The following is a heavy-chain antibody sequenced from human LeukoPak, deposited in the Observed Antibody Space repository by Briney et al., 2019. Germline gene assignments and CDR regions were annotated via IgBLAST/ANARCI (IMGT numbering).Heavy chain of an antibody. CDR2: INIYSGGT. CDR3: ARGAEPGTDYFFDH. J-gene: IGHJ4*02. Sequence: ASVKVSCKASGYTFTGYYMHWLRQAPGQGLDWMGWINIYSGGTKYAQKFQGRVTMTRDTSISTAYMELSRLNSDDTAVYYCARGAEPGTDYFFDHWGQGTLVTVSS. CDR1: GYTFTGYY. D-gene: IGHD1-14*01. V-gene: IGHV1-2*02.